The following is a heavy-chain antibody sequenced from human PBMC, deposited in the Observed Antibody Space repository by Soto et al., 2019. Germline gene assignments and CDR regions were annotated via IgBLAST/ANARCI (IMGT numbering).Heavy chain of an antibody. CDR3: AKEDDAWTNGYFDI. V-gene: IGHV3-23*01. D-gene: IGHD2-8*01. CDR1: GFTFSSYD. Sequence: EVQLLESGGGLVQPGGSLRLSCVASGFTFSSYDMSWVRQAPGKGLEWVSAISGSGGRAYYADSVKGRFTISRDNYKNTQYVHVNGLRSEDTARYYCAKEDDAWTNGYFDIRGQGTVVTVSS. J-gene: IGHJ3*02. CDR2: ISGSGGRA.